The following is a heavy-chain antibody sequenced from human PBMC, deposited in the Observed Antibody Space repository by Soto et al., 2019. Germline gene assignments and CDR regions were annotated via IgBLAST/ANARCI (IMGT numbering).Heavy chain of an antibody. V-gene: IGHV3-23*01. CDR3: AKLEGAYLPTEFGTSDY. Sequence: GSLRLSCAASGFTFSSYAMSWVRQAPGKGLEWVSAISGSGGSTYYADSVKGRFTISRDTAKNTLYLQMNSLRAEDTAVYYCAKLEGAYLPTEFGTSDYWGLGTFVTLSS. CDR1: GFTFSSYA. D-gene: IGHD3-16*01. J-gene: IGHJ4*02. CDR2: ISGSGGST.